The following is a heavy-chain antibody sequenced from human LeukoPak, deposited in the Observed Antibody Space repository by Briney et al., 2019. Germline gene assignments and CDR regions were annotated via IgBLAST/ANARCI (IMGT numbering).Heavy chain of an antibody. J-gene: IGHJ4*02. CDR2: ISWNSGSI. CDR1: GFTFDDYA. V-gene: IGHV3-9*01. CDR3: AKDKDFWSDYMNPTFCS. D-gene: IGHD3-3*01. Sequence: PGGSLRLSCAASGFTFDDYAMHWVRQTPGKGLEWVSGISWNSGSIGYADSVKGRFNISRDNAKNSLYLQMNSLRVEDTAFYYCAKDKDFWSDYMNPTFCSWGPGTLVTVSS.